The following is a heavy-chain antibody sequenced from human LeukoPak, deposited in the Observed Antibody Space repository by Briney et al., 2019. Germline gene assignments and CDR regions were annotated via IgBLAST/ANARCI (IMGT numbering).Heavy chain of an antibody. D-gene: IGHD2-8*01. Sequence: GGSLRLSCAASGFNFSSYAMNWVRQAPGRGLEWVSGFSGSGGTTYYADSVMGRFTISRDNSKNTLYLQMNSLRAEDTAVYYCANGNRCTSPNCLGYYYFYMDVWGKGTTVTVSS. V-gene: IGHV3-23*01. J-gene: IGHJ6*03. CDR3: ANGNRCTSPNCLGYYYFYMDV. CDR2: FSGSGGTT. CDR1: GFNFSSYA.